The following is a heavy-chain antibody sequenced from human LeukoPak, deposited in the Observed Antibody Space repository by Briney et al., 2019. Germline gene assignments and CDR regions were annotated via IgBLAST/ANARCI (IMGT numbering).Heavy chain of an antibody. D-gene: IGHD2-15*01. CDR2: ADPEDGEA. CDR3: VTPMREKTVAAVYLS. Sequence: ASVKVSCKASGYTLTDYYMHWVRQAPGKGLEWMGRADPEDGEAIYAAKFQGRVTITADTSIDTVYMELSSLRSEDTAVYYCVTPMREKTVAAVYLSWGQGTQVTVSS. V-gene: IGHV1-69-2*01. CDR1: GYTLTDYY. J-gene: IGHJ5*02.